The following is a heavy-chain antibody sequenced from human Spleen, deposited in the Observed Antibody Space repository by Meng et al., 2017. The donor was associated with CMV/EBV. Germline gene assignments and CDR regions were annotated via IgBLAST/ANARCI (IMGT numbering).Heavy chain of an antibody. CDR3: ARDTYDFWSGYSNGLDV. D-gene: IGHD3-3*01. CDR2: IYYSGST. V-gene: IGHV4-39*07. Sequence: SETLSLTCTVSGGSISSSSYYWGWIRQPPGKGLEWIGSIYYSGSTYYNPSLKSRVTISVDTSKNQFSLKLSSVTAADTAVYYCARDTYDFWSGYSNGLDVWGQGTTVTVSS. J-gene: IGHJ6*02. CDR1: GGSISSSSYY.